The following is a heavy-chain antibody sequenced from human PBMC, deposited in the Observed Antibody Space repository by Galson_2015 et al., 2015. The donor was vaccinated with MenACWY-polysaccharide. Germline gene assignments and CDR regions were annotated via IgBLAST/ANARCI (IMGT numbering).Heavy chain of an antibody. V-gene: IGHV3-23*01. J-gene: IGHJ4*02. CDR3: AKSGGDGVTVFATVPTAPES. CDR1: GFAFRSYP. Sequence: SLRLSCAASGFAFRSYPMNWVRQTPGKGLEWVSGISGSGNSAFYADSVRGRSTISRDNSKNTLYLQMNSLRADDTALYYCAKSGGDGVTVFATVPTAPESWGQGTLATVSS. D-gene: IGHD2-21*01. CDR2: ISGSGNSA.